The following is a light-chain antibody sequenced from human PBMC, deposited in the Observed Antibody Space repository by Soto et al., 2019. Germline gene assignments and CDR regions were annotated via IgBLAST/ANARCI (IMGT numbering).Light chain of an antibody. V-gene: IGLV2-14*01. CDR3: SSYSRRSTLV. CDR1: SSDVGGYNY. J-gene: IGLJ1*01. CDR2: EVS. Sequence: QSALTQHASVSGSPGQSITISCTGTSSDVGGYNYVSWYQQHPGKAPKLMIYEVSNRPSGVSNRFSGSKSGNTASLTISGLQADDEAHYYCSSYSRRSTLVFGTGTKVTVL.